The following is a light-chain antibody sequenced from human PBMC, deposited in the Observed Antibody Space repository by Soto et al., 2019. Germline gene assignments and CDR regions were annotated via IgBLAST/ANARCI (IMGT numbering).Light chain of an antibody. CDR3: SSYTTSNTRQIV. CDR2: DVS. CDR1: SSDVGGYNY. J-gene: IGLJ1*01. Sequence: QSVLTQPASVSGSPGQSITISCNRNSSDVGGYNYVSWYQHHPGKAPKLIIYDVSNRPSGVSIRFSGSKSDNTASLTISGLQPEDEADYHCSSYTTSNTRQIVFGTGTKVTVL. V-gene: IGLV2-14*03.